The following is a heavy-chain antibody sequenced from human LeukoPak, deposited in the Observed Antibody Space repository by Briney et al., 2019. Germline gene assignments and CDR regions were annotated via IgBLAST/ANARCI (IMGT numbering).Heavy chain of an antibody. V-gene: IGHV4-34*01. J-gene: IGHJ4*02. CDR2: INHSGST. D-gene: IGHD3-10*01. CDR1: GGSFSGYY. Sequence: SETLSLTCAVYGGSFSGYYWSWIRQPPGKGLEWIGEINHSGSTNYNPSLKSRVTISVDTSKNQLSLKLSSVTAADTAVYYCARGRLLWFGEGYYFDYWGQGTLVTVSS. CDR3: ARGRLLWFGEGYYFDY.